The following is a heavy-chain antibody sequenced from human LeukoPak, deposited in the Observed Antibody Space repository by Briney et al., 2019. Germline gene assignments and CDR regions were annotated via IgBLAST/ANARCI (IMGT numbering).Heavy chain of an antibody. J-gene: IGHJ4*02. CDR3: ARVGSGTFDY. D-gene: IGHD6-13*01. CDR2: INHSGST. Sequence: SETLSLTCAVYGGSFSGYYWSWIRHPPGKGLEWIGEINHSGSTNYNPSLKSRVTISVDTSKNQFSLKLSSVTAADTAVYYCARVGSGTFDYWGQGTLVTVSS. V-gene: IGHV4-34*01. CDR1: GGSFSGYY.